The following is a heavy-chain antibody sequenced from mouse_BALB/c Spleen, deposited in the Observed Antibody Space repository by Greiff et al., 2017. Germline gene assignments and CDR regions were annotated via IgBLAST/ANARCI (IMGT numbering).Heavy chain of an antibody. J-gene: IGHJ3*01. CDR3: ASRGRGFAY. CDR2: ISYSGST. Sequence: EVMLVESGPGLVKPSQSLSLTCTVTGYSITSDYAWNWIRQFPGNKLEWMGYISYSGSTSYNPSLKSRISITRDTSKNQFFLQLNSVTTEDTATYYCASRGRGFAYWGQGTLVTVSA. V-gene: IGHV3-2*02. CDR1: GYSITSDYA.